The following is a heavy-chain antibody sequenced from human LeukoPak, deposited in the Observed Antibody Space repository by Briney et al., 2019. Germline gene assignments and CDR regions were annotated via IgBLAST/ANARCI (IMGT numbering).Heavy chain of an antibody. CDR1: GFTFSSFE. V-gene: IGHV3-48*03. Sequence: GVSLRLSCAASGFTFSSFEMHWVRQAPGKGLEWVSYISGSDNTIYYADSVKGRFTISRDNAQNSLYLQMNSLRAEDTALYYCAREGHYYFDYWGQGTLVTVSS. CDR2: ISGSDNTI. J-gene: IGHJ4*02. CDR3: AREGHYYFDY.